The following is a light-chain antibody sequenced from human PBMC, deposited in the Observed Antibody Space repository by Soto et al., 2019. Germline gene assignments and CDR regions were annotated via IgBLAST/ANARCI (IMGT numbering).Light chain of an antibody. J-gene: IGKJ4*01. CDR2: AAS. Sequence: AIQMTQSPSSLSASVGDRVTITCRAGQGIRSDLGWYQQKPGRAPKLLIYAASTLQSGVPSRFSGGGSGTDFTLTISSLQPEDFATYYCLQDYDYPLTFGGGTKLEIK. CDR3: LQDYDYPLT. V-gene: IGKV1-6*01. CDR1: QGIRSD.